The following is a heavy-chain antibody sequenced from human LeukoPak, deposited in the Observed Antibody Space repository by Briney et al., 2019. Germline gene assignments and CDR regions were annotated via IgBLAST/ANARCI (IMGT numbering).Heavy chain of an antibody. Sequence: SETLSLTCTVSGGSISSGGYYWSWIRQPPGKGLEWIGYIYHSGSTYYNPSLKSRVTISVDRSKNQFSLKLSSVTAADTAVYYCARDAGGDFWSGHLDYWGQGTLVTVSS. CDR1: GGSISSGGYY. V-gene: IGHV4-30-2*01. CDR2: IYHSGST. CDR3: ARDAGGDFWSGHLDY. D-gene: IGHD3-3*01. J-gene: IGHJ4*02.